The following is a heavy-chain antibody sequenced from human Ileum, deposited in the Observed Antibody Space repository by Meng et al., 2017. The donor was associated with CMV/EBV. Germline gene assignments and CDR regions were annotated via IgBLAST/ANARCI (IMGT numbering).Heavy chain of an antibody. CDR1: GFTFSSYS. J-gene: IGHJ3*02. Sequence: WGSLRLSCAASGFTFSSYSMNCVRQAPGKGLEWVSSISSSSYIYYSDSVKGRFTISRDNGKNSLYLQINSLSADDTAVYYCATSASYTSSYTPFSYGAFIIWGQGTMVTVSS. V-gene: IGHV3-21*01. CDR2: ISSSSYI. CDR3: ATSASYTSSYTPFSYGAFII. D-gene: IGHD2-2*02.